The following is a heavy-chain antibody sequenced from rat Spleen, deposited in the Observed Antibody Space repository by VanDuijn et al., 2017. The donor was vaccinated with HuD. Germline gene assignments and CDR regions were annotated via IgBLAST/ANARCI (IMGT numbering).Heavy chain of an antibody. V-gene: IGHV2S8*01. CDR2: ISSGGST. CDR3: ARASFDY. Sequence: QVLLQESGPGLVQPSQTLSLTCTVSGFSLSNYGVSWVRQPPGKGLEWIAAISSGGSTYYNSALKSRLSISRDTSKNQVFLKMNSLQTDDTAMYFCARASFDYWGQGVMVTVSS. J-gene: IGHJ2*01. CDR1: GFSLSNYG.